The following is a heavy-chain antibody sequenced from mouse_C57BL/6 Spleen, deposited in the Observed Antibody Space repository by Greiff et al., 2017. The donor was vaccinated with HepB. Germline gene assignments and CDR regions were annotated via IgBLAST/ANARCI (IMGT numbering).Heavy chain of an antibody. Sequence: EVHLVESGPGLVKPSQSLSLTCSVTGYSITSGYYWNWIRQFPGNKLEWMGYISYDGSNNYNPSLKNRISITRDTSKNQFFLKLNSVTTEDTATYYCARDGTGTRAMDYWGQGTSVTVSS. D-gene: IGHD4-1*01. V-gene: IGHV3-6*01. CDR3: ARDGTGTRAMDY. J-gene: IGHJ4*01. CDR2: ISYDGSN. CDR1: GYSITSGYY.